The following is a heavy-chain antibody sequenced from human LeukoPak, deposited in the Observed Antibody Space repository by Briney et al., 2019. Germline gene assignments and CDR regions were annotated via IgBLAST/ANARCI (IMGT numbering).Heavy chain of an antibody. J-gene: IGHJ4*02. V-gene: IGHV3-11*03. Sequence: PGGSLRLSCVASGFTFSNAWMSWVRQAPGKGLEWISYISSSSSYTDYADSVKGRFTISRDNAKSALYLQLNSLRLEDTAVYYCAAGTAADFWGQGTLVTVSS. D-gene: IGHD6-13*01. CDR1: GFTFSNAW. CDR3: AAGTAADF. CDR2: ISSSSSYT.